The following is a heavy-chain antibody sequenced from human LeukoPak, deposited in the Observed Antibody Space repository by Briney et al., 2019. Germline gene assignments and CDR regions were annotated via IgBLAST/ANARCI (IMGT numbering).Heavy chain of an antibody. CDR1: GFIFSSYA. D-gene: IGHD2-2*01. CDR2: ISGSGDST. V-gene: IGHV3-23*01. J-gene: IGHJ4*02. CDR3: AKSRAVVPAAINY. Sequence: PGGSLRLSCAASGFIFSSYAMSWVRQAPGKGLEWVSAISGSGDSTYYADSVKGRFTISRDNSKNTLYLQMNSLRAEDTAVYYYAKSRAVVPAAINYWGQGTLVTVSS.